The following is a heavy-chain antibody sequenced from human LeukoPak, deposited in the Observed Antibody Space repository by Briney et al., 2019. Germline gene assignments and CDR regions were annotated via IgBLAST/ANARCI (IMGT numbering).Heavy chain of an antibody. J-gene: IGHJ6*03. D-gene: IGHD3-9*01. CDR3: ARHETYYDILTGPGYYYYYMDV. V-gene: IGHV3-21*01. Sequence: GGSLRLSCAASGFTFSSYSMNWVRQAPGKGLEWVSSISSSSSYIYYADSVKGRFTISRDNAKNSLYLQMNSLRAEDTAVYYCARHETYYDILTGPGYYYYYMDVWGKGTTVTISS. CDR1: GFTFSSYS. CDR2: ISSSSSYI.